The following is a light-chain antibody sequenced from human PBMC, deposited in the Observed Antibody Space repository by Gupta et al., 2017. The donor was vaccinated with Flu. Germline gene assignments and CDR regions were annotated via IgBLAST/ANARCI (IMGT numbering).Light chain of an antibody. CDR3: QVWDSSSDSWV. V-gene: IGLV3-21*02. CDR2: DDS. J-gene: IGLJ3*02. CDR1: NSGSKS. Sequence: SYVLTQSPSVSVAPGQTARLTCGGNNSGSKSVHWYQQKPGQALVLVVYDDSDRPSGIPERFSGSNSGNTATLTISRVEAGDEADYYCQVWDSSSDSWVFGGGTKLTVL.